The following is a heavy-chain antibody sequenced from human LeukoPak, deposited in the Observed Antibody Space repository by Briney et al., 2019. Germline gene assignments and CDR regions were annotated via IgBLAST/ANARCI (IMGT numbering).Heavy chain of an antibody. D-gene: IGHD6-19*01. CDR3: ARWEAVAGYMDV. V-gene: IGHV1-18*01. Sequence: ASVKVSCEASGYTFTSYGISWVRQAPGQRLEWMGCISAYNGNTNSAQKLQGRVTMTTDTSTSTDYTELRSLRSDDTAVYYCARWEAVAGYMDVWGKGTTVTVSS. CDR2: ISAYNGNT. J-gene: IGHJ6*03. CDR1: GYTFTSYG.